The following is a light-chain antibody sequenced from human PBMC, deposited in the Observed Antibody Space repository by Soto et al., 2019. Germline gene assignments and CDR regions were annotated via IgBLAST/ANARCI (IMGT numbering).Light chain of an antibody. J-gene: IGLJ1*01. CDR3: QSYDSSLSGPYV. Sequence: QSVLTQPPSVSGAPGQGVTISCTGSSSNIGAGYDVHWYQQLPGTAPKLLIYGNTNRPSGVPDRFSGSKSGTSASLAITGLQADDEADYYCQSYDSSLSGPYVFGTGTKVTVL. CDR1: SSNIGAGYD. V-gene: IGLV1-40*01. CDR2: GNT.